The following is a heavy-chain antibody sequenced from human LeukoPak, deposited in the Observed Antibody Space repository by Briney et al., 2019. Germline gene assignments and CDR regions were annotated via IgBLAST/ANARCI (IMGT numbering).Heavy chain of an antibody. CDR3: ARDGGGSSFDY. Sequence: RPGGSLRLSCAASGFTFSSYGMHWVRQAPGQGLEWMGWISAYNGNTNYAQKLQGRVTMTTDTSTSTAYMELRSLRSDDTAVYYCARDGGGSSFDYWGQGTLVTVSS. J-gene: IGHJ4*02. CDR1: GFTFSSYG. D-gene: IGHD6-13*01. CDR2: ISAYNGNT. V-gene: IGHV1-18*01.